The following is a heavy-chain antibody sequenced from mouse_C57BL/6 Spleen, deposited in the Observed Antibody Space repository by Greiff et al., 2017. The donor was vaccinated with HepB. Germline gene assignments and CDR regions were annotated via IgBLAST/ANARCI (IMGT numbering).Heavy chain of an antibody. D-gene: IGHD2-3*01. J-gene: IGHJ2*01. Sequence: VQLQQSGAELARPGASVKLSCKASGYTFTSYGISWVKQRTGQGLEWIGEIYPRSGNTYYNEKFKGKATLTADKSSSTAYMELRSLTSEDSAVYFCARSGDGYYVDYFDYWGQGTTLTVSS. CDR1: GYTFTSYG. V-gene: IGHV1-81*01. CDR2: IYPRSGNT. CDR3: ARSGDGYYVDYFDY.